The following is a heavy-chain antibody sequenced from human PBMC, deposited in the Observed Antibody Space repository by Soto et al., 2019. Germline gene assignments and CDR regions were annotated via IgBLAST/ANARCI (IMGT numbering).Heavy chain of an antibody. CDR2: INHSGST. Sequence: QVQLQQWGAGLLKPSETLSLTCAVYGGSFSGYYWSWIRQPPGKGLEWIGEINHSGSTNYNPSLKGRVTISVDTSKNQLSLELSGVTAADTAVYYCARVGEYSSSAGWCDPWGQGTLVTVSS. CDR1: GGSFSGYY. J-gene: IGHJ5*02. D-gene: IGHD6-6*01. V-gene: IGHV4-34*01. CDR3: ARVGEYSSSAGWCDP.